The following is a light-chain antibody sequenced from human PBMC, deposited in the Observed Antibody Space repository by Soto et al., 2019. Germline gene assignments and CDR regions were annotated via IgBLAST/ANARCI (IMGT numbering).Light chain of an antibody. CDR1: QSVSSNY. CDR2: VAS. CDR3: QQYGSLPWT. Sequence: EIVLTQSPGTLSLSPGERATLSCRASQSVSSNYLAWYQQKPGQAPRFLISVASSRATGIPDRFSGSGSGTDFTLTISRLEPEDFAVYSCQQYGSLPWTFGQGTKVEIK. V-gene: IGKV3-20*01. J-gene: IGKJ1*01.